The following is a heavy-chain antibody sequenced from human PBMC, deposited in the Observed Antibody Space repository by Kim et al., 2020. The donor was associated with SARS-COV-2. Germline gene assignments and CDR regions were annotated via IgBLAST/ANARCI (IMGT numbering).Heavy chain of an antibody. J-gene: IGHJ6*02. Sequence: GGSLRLSCAASGFTFSSYWMSWVRQAPGKGLEWVANIKQDGSEKYYVDSVKGRFTISRDNAKNSLYLQMNSLRAEDTAVYYCARDRRITMIVVVKYGMDVWGQGTTVTVSS. CDR3: ARDRRITMIVVVKYGMDV. V-gene: IGHV3-7*03. CDR2: IKQDGSEK. CDR1: GFTFSSYW. D-gene: IGHD3-22*01.